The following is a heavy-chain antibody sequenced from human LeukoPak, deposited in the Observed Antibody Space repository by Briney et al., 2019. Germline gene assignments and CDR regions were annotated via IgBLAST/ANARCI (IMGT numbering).Heavy chain of an antibody. D-gene: IGHD6-6*01. V-gene: IGHV3-43*01. J-gene: IGHJ1*01. CDR3: AKDIIKYSSSSWNFQH. CDR2: ISWDGGST. CDR1: GFTFDDYT. Sequence: GGSLRLSCAASGFTFDDYTMHWVRQAPGKGLEWVSLISWDGGSTYYADSVKGRFTISRDNSKNSLYLQMNSLRTEDTALYYCAKDIIKYSSSSWNFQHWGQGTLVTVSS.